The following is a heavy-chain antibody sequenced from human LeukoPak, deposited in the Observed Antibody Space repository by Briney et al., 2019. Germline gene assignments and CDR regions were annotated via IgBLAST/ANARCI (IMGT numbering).Heavy chain of an antibody. CDR2: ISASGGNT. Sequence: PGESLRLPCPVSGYNFSHYAVSWVRQPPAKGPEWVSSISASGGNTDYADSVKRRFTISRDNSKKTVYLQMNSLRAEDTAKYYCTNRLSGSSYWRQATLVTVSS. J-gene: IGHJ4*02. V-gene: IGHV3-23*01. CDR3: TNRLSGSSY. D-gene: IGHD1-26*01. CDR1: GYNFSHYA.